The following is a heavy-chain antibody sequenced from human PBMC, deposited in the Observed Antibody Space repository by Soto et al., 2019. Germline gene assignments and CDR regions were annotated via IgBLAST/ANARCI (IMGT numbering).Heavy chain of an antibody. D-gene: IGHD3-16*01. CDR2: IIPVFGRV. Sequence: QVQLVQSGPEVKKTGTSVKVSCKASGGTFSSRAISWVRQAPGQGLERMGGIIPVFGRVNYAEKFQDRVTITADESTGTVYMELSSLRSEDTALYYCANSRGGIFLGYHGMDIWGQGTTVSVSS. V-gene: IGHV1-69*01. CDR1: GGTFSSRA. J-gene: IGHJ6*02. CDR3: ANSRGGIFLGYHGMDI.